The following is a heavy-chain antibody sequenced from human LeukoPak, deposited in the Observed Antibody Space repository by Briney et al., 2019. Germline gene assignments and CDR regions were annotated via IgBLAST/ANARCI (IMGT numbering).Heavy chain of an antibody. J-gene: IGHJ6*03. CDR3: ARGFWGFLHYYYYYMDV. Sequence: SETLSLTCAVYGGSFSGYYWSWIRQPPGKGLEWIGEINHSGSTNYNPSLKSRVTISVDTSKNQFSPKLSSVIAADTAVYYCARGFWGFLHYYYYYMDVWGKGTTVTVSS. CDR2: INHSGST. D-gene: IGHD3-16*01. CDR1: GGSFSGYY. V-gene: IGHV4-34*01.